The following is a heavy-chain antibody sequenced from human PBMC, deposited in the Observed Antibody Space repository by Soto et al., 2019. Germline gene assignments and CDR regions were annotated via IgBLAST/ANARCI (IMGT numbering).Heavy chain of an antibody. J-gene: IGHJ4*01. D-gene: IGHD6-19*01. CDR3: GAGQFFSDY. CDR2: ISFDGSNT. CDR1: GFTFSSYG. V-gene: IGHV3-30*03. Sequence: QVQLVESGGGVVQPGRSLRLSCAASGFTFSSYGMHWVRQAPGKGLEWVALISFDGSNTYYADSVKGRFTISRDNSQNTLYLQMHRLRAEDTSLYYCGAGQFFSDYWGQGTLVTVSS.